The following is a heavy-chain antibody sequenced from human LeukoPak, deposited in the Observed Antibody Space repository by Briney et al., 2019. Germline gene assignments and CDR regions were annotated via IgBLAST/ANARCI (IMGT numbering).Heavy chain of an antibody. CDR1: GDSMINYY. CDR2: IYYSGST. V-gene: IGHV4-59*12. CDR3: ARAVVFGSWGRYYYYGMDV. Sequence: SETLSLTCTVSGDSMINYYWSWIRQPPGKGLEWIGYIYYSGSTNYNPSLKSRVTISVDTSKNQFSLKLSSVTAADTAVYYCARAVVFGSWGRYYYYGMDVWGQGTTVTVSS. J-gene: IGHJ6*02. D-gene: IGHD3-3*01.